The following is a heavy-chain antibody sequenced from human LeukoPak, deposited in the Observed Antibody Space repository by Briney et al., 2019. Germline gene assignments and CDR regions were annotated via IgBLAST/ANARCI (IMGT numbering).Heavy chain of an antibody. CDR2: IKQDGSEK. CDR1: GFTFNSYS. Sequence: GGSLRLSCAASGFTFNSYSMNWVRQAPGKGLEWVANIKQDGSEKYYVDSVKGRFTISRDNAKNSLYLQMNSLRAEDTALYYSAELGLTTIGGLWPKGPTVTIPS. V-gene: IGHV3-7*01. D-gene: IGHD3-10*01. CDR3: AELGLTTIGGL. J-gene: IGHJ6*04.